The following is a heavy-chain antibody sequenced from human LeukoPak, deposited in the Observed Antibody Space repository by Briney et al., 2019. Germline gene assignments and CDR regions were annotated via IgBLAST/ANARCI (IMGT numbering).Heavy chain of an antibody. CDR1: GGSISSGTYY. CDR3: ARDEGGSSSSVVKYFQH. D-gene: IGHD6-6*01. Sequence: SETLSLTCTVSGGSISSGTYYWSWIRQPAGKGLEWIGRMYTGGTTNYNPSLKSRVTISLDTSKNQFSLKLNSVTVADTAVYDCARDEGGSSSSVVKYFQHWGQGTLVTVSS. V-gene: IGHV4-61*02. CDR2: MYTGGTT. J-gene: IGHJ1*01.